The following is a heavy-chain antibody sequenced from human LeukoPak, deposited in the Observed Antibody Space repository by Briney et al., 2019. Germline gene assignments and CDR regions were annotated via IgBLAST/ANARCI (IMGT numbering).Heavy chain of an antibody. J-gene: IGHJ4*02. D-gene: IGHD1-26*01. V-gene: IGHV1-2*02. Sequence: NDTCQASGYTFTDYYIHWVRQAPGQGLEWMGWINPNSGDTNYAQKFRVRVTMTRDTSISTAYMELSRLRSDDTAVYYCARDLVVGAATPSFDYWGESHVDPVSS. CDR3: ARDLVVGAATPSFDY. CDR2: INPNSGDT. CDR1: GYTFTDYY.